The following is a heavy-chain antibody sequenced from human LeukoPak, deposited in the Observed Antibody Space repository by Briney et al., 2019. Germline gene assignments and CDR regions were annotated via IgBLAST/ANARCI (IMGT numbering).Heavy chain of an antibody. CDR1: GFTFSSYA. V-gene: IGHV3-23*01. D-gene: IGHD2-2*01. Sequence: GGSLRLSCAASGFTFSSYAMSWARQAPGKGLEWVSAISGSGGSTYYADSVKGRFTISRDNSKNTLYLQMNSLRAEDTAVYYCAGEEGYCSSTSCYPFDYWGQGTLVTVSS. CDR2: ISGSGGST. J-gene: IGHJ4*02. CDR3: AGEEGYCSSTSCYPFDY.